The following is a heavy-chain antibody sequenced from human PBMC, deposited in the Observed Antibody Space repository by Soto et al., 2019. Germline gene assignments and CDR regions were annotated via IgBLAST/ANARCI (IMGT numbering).Heavy chain of an antibody. V-gene: IGHV1-69*01. CDR1: GGTFTTSS. D-gene: IGHD7-27*01. CDR2: IIPIFSKT. J-gene: IGHJ4*02. CDR3: ATAVVRSTGGAS. Sequence: QVQLVQSGAEVKELGSSVKVSCKTSGGTFTTSSFVWVRQGPGQGLEWMGGIIPIFSKTNFAPQFQGRVTFTADESTRTVYMELSSMRSEDTAIYYCATAVVRSTGGASWGQGTLVTASS.